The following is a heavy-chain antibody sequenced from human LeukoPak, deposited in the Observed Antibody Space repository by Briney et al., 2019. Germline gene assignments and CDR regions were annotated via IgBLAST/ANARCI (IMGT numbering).Heavy chain of an antibody. Sequence: PGGSLRLSCAASGFTVSSNYMSWVRQAPGKGLEWVSVIYSGGSTYYADSVKGRFTISRGNSKNTLYLQMNSLRAEDTAVYYCARVNLVGATTYDYWGQGTLVTVSS. CDR1: GFTVSSNY. D-gene: IGHD1-26*01. V-gene: IGHV3-53*01. CDR3: ARVNLVGATTYDY. J-gene: IGHJ4*02. CDR2: IYSGGST.